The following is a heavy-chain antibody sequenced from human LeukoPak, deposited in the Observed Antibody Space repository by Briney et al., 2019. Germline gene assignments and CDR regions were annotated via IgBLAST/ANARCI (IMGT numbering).Heavy chain of an antibody. CDR2: IKGDGSEK. CDR1: GFTVRDNY. V-gene: IGHV3-7*04. J-gene: IGHJ4*02. Sequence: GGSLRLSCAASGFTVRDNYMSWVRQAPGKGLEWVGNIKGDGSEKNYVDSVKGRFTISRDNAKNSLFLQMNSLRAEDTAVYYCERAGLYSNGRFYFDYWGQGTLVTVSS. CDR3: ERAGLYSNGRFYFDY. D-gene: IGHD5-18*01.